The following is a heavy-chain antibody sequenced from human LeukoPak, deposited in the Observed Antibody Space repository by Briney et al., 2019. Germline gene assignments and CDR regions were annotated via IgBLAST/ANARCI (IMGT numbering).Heavy chain of an antibody. V-gene: IGHV1-8*01. D-gene: IGHD2-2*01. Sequence: GASVKVSCTASGYTFTSYDINWVRQATGQGLEWMGWMNPNSGNTGYAQKFQGRVTMTRNTSISTAYMELSSLRSEDTAVYYCARGAWRTPAAKPPYSLTPWGQGTMVTVSS. J-gene: IGHJ3*01. CDR1: GYTFTSYD. CDR3: ARGAWRTPAAKPPYSLTP. CDR2: MNPNSGNT.